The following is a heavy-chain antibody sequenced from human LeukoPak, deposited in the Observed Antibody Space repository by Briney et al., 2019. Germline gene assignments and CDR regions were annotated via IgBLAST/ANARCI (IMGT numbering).Heavy chain of an antibody. CDR3: ARDGNLGYCSRTSCYKKAFFDY. CDR2: IWTDGSKE. Sequence: GGSLRLYCAASAFTFGNCGMHWVRQAPGKGLEWVALIWTDGSKEYYIDSVKGRFTISRDNSKNTVSLQMNSLRAEDTAVYYCARDGNLGYCSRTSCYKKAFFDYWGQGTLVTVSS. J-gene: IGHJ4*02. CDR1: AFTFGNCG. D-gene: IGHD2-2*02. V-gene: IGHV3-30*02.